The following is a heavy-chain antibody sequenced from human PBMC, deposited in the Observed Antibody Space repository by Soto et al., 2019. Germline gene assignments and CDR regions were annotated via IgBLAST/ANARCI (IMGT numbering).Heavy chain of an antibody. V-gene: IGHV4-34*01. J-gene: IGHJ3*02. CDR1: GGSFSGYY. CDR3: ARGLGITMIVVADDAFDI. Sequence: PSETLSLTCAVYGGSFSGYYWSWIRQPPRKGLEWIGEINHSGSTNYNPSLKSRVTISVDTSKNQFSLKLSSVTAADTAVYYCARGLGITMIVVADDAFDIWGQGTMVTVSS. CDR2: INHSGST. D-gene: IGHD3-22*01.